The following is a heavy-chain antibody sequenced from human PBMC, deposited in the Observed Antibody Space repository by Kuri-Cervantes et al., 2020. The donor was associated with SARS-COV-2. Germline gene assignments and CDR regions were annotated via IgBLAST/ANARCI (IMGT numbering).Heavy chain of an antibody. CDR2: ISSSSYI. J-gene: IGHJ6*03. V-gene: IGHV3-21*01. CDR3: ASTQGVTLLDYYYYYMDV. Sequence: GESLKISCAASGFTFSSYSMNWVRQAPGKGLEWVSSISSSSYIYYADSVKGRFTISRDNAKNSLYLQMNSLRAEDTAVYYCASTQGVTLLDYYYYYMDVWGKGTTVTVSS. D-gene: IGHD3-10*01. CDR1: GFTFSSYS.